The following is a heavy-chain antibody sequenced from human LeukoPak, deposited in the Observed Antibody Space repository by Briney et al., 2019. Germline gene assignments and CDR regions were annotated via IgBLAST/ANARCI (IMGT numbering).Heavy chain of an antibody. CDR3: ARHDDSTAHDYMVRGPGPDDY. Sequence: SETLSLTCTVSGGSISSSSYYWGWIRQPPGKGLEWIGSIYYSGSTYYNPSLKSRVTISVDTSKNQFSLKLSSVTAADTAVYYCARHDDSTAHDYMVRGPGPDDYWGQGALVTVSS. V-gene: IGHV4-39*01. D-gene: IGHD3-10*01. CDR2: IYYSGST. CDR1: GGSISSSSYY. J-gene: IGHJ4*02.